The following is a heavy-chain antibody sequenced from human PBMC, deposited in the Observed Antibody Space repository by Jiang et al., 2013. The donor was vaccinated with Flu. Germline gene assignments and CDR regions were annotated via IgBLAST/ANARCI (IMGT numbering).Heavy chain of an antibody. D-gene: IGHD2-2*01. Sequence: KFQGRLTMTRDTSISTAYMELSSLRSEDTAVYYCATAQRKLVPASYYFDYWGQGTLVTVSS. V-gene: IGHV1-8*01. CDR3: ATAQRKLVPASYYFDY. J-gene: IGHJ4*02.